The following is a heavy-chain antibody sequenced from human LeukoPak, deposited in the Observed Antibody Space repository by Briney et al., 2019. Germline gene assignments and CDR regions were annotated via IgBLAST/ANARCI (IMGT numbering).Heavy chain of an antibody. Sequence: GGSLRLSCAASGITFSSDAMSWVRQAPGKGLEWVSAINGGSTHYAGSVKGRFTISRDNSKNTLYLQMNSLRAEDTAVYYCARGLRIAVAGNIDYWGQGTLVTVSS. D-gene: IGHD6-19*01. J-gene: IGHJ4*02. CDR2: INGGST. CDR3: ARGLRIAVAGNIDY. CDR1: GITFSSDA. V-gene: IGHV3-23*01.